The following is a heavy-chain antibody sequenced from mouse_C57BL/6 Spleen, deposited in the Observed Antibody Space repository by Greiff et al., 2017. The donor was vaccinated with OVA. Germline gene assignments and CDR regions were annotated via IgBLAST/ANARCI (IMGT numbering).Heavy chain of an antibody. D-gene: IGHD2-12*01. V-gene: IGHV1-69*01. Sequence: VQLQQSGAELVMPGASVKLSCKASGYTFTSYWMHWVKQRPGQGLEWIGEIDPSDSYTNYNQKFKGKSTLTVDKSSSTAYMQLSSLTSEDSAVYYCAKAYYSPYAMDYWGQGTSVTVSS. CDR2: IDPSDSYT. CDR1: GYTFTSYW. CDR3: AKAYYSPYAMDY. J-gene: IGHJ4*01.